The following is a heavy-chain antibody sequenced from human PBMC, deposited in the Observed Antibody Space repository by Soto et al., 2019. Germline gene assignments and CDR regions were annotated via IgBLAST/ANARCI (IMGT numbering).Heavy chain of an antibody. D-gene: IGHD1-1*01. V-gene: IGHV3-23*01. CDR3: VRPSIQEPGTY. J-gene: IGHJ4*02. CDR2: INGGGDT. CDR1: GFTFSDYG. Sequence: GGSLRLSCVTSGFTFSDYGMSWVRQAPGAGLEWISVINGGGDTDYADSVKGRFTISRDNSQSTLYLQLNSLRAEDTAVYYCVRPSIQEPGTYWGQGTLVTVYS.